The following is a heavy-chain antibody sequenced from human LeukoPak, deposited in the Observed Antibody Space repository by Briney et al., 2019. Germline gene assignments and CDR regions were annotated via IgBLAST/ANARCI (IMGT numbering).Heavy chain of an antibody. V-gene: IGHV3-23*01. J-gene: IGHJ4*02. CDR2: ISGSGGST. D-gene: IGHD3-22*01. CDR1: GFTFSSYA. CDR3: AKDRYDSSGYYFDY. Sequence: GGSLRLSCAASGFTFSSYAMSWVRQAPGKGLEWVSAISGSGGSTYYADSVKGRFTISRDNSKNSLYLQMNSLRAEDTALYYCAKDRYDSSGYYFDYWGQGTLVTVSS.